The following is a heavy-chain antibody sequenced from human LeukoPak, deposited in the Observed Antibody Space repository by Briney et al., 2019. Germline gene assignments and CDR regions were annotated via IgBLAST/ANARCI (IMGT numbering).Heavy chain of an antibody. D-gene: IGHD3-3*01. V-gene: IGHV3-33*01. J-gene: IGHJ4*02. Sequence: QPGGSLRLSCAAPGFTFTNYAIHWVRQAPGKGLEWVAVIWYDGSDKYYADSVKGRFTISRDSSKGTLFLQMNSLRVEDTAIYYCARDAGVVLVPSYNFDNWGQGTLVTVSS. CDR3: ARDAGVVLVPSYNFDN. CDR1: GFTFTNYA. CDR2: IWYDGSDK.